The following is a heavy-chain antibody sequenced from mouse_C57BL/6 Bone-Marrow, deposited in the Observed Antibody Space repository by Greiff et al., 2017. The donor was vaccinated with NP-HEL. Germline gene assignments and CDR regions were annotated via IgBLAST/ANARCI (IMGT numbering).Heavy chain of an antibody. J-gene: IGHJ2*01. Sequence: QVQLQQPGTELVKPGASVKLSCKASGYTFTSYWMHWVKQRPGQGLEWIGNINPSNGGTNYNEKFKSKATLTVDKSSSTAYMQLSSLTSEDTAVYYCARYGTVVEDYFDYWGQGTTLTVSS. V-gene: IGHV1-53*01. D-gene: IGHD1-1*01. CDR3: ARYGTVVEDYFDY. CDR1: GYTFTSYW. CDR2: INPSNGGT.